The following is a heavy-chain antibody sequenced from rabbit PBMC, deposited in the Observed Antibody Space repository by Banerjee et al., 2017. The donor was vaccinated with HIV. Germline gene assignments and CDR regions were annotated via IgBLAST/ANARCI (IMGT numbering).Heavy chain of an antibody. D-gene: IGHD8-1*01. CDR2: IYTSSGST. CDR1: GFSFSTYYY. V-gene: IGHV1S40*01. Sequence: QSLEESGGDLVKPGASLTLTCTASGFSFSTYYYMCWVRQAPGKGLEWIGCIYTSSGSTYYANWAKGRFTISKTSSTTVTMQMTSLTAADTATYFCARDGGSSEYNLWGPGTLVTVS. J-gene: IGHJ4*01. CDR3: ARDGGSSEYNL.